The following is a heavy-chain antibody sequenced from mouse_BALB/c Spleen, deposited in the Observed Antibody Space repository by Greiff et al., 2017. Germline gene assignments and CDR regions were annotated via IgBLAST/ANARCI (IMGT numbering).Heavy chain of an antibody. CDR3: ARDENINWDAFAY. CDR1: GFTFTDYY. Sequence: EVQRVESGGGLVQPGGSLRLSCATSGFTFTDYYMSWVRQPPGKALEWLGFIRNKANGYTTEYSASVKGRFTISRDNSQSILYLQMNTLRAEDSATYYCARDENINWDAFAYWGQGTLVTVSA. D-gene: IGHD4-1*01. J-gene: IGHJ3*01. CDR2: IRNKANGYTT. V-gene: IGHV7-3*02.